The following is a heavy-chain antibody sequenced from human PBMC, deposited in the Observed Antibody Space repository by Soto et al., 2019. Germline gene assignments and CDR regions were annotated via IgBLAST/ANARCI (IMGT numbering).Heavy chain of an antibody. J-gene: IGHJ4*02. V-gene: IGHV4-34*01. CDR3: ARSRPMIVVVITIYYFDY. Sequence: QVQLQQWGAGLLKPSETLSLTCAVYGGSFSGYYWSWIRQPPGKGLEWIGEINHSGSTNYNPSLKSRVTISVDTSKNQFSLKLSSVTAADTAVYYCARSRPMIVVVITIYYFDYWGQGTLVTVSS. CDR2: INHSGST. CDR1: GGSFSGYY. D-gene: IGHD3-22*01.